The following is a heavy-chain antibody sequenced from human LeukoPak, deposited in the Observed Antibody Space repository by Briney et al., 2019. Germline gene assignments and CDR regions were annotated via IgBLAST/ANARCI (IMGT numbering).Heavy chain of an antibody. CDR1: GFTFSSYS. V-gene: IGHV3-21*01. J-gene: IGHJ4*02. CDR2: ISSSSSYI. CDR3: ARDLVVVPAAIIFDY. D-gene: IGHD2-2*02. Sequence: GGSLRLSCAASGFTFSSYSMNWVRQALGKGLEWVSSISSSSSYIYYADSVKGRFTISRDNAKNSLYLQMSSLRAEDTAVYYCARDLVVVPAAIIFDYWGQGTLVTVSS.